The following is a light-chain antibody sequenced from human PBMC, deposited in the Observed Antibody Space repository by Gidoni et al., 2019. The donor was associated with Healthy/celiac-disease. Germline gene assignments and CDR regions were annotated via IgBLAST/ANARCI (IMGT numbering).Light chain of an antibody. CDR3: SSYTSSSTLI. V-gene: IGLV2-14*01. Sequence: QSAPTQPASVSGSPGQSITIPCTGTSSDVGGYNYVSWYQQHPGKAPKLMIYEVSNRPSGVSNRFSGSKSGNTASLTISGLQAEDEAVYYCSSYTSSSTLIFGGGTKLTVL. CDR2: EVS. J-gene: IGLJ2*01. CDR1: SSDVGGYNY.